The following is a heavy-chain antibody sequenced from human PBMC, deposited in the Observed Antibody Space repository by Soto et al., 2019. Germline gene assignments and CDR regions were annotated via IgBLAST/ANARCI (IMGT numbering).Heavy chain of an antibody. D-gene: IGHD1-26*01. J-gene: IGHJ4*02. CDR3: ASERSAQYFDY. V-gene: IGHV1-69*06. CDR1: GGTFSSHG. Sequence: QIQLLQSGPALQKPGSSVKVSCKASGGTFSSHGVAWVRQVPGQGLEWMGGIMPTFGSPTYAPKFQGRITISADKSTSTAYMELSSLRSEDTAVYYCASERSAQYFDYWCQGTLVTVSS. CDR2: IMPTFGSP.